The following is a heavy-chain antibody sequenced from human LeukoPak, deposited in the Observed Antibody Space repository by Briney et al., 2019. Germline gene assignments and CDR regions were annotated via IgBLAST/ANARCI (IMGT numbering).Heavy chain of an antibody. J-gene: IGHJ6*02. Sequence: GGSLRLSCAASGFTFSSYAMSWVRQAPGKGLEWVSAISGSGGSTYYADSVKGRFTISRDNSKNTLYLQMNSLRAEDTAVYYCAKSLLTTVTRIYYYYGMDVWGQGTTVTVSS. CDR1: GFTFSSYA. V-gene: IGHV3-23*01. D-gene: IGHD4-17*01. CDR3: AKSLLTTVTRIYYYYGMDV. CDR2: ISGSGGST.